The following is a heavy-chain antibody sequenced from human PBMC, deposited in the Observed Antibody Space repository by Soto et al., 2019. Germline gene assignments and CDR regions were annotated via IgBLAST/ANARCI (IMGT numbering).Heavy chain of an antibody. V-gene: IGHV5-51*01. CDR3: SKFKYSTSVRYLQH. Sequence: VESLKISCESSGYTFANYWIGWVRQVPGKGLEWVAIIYPSDSRTIYSPSFQGQVTISXXXXXXTXYXQXXSLKAXDHAIYYCSKFKYSTSVRYLQHWGQRTPVAVS. CDR1: GYTFANYW. D-gene: IGHD6-6*01. J-gene: IGHJ1*01. CDR2: IYPSDSRT.